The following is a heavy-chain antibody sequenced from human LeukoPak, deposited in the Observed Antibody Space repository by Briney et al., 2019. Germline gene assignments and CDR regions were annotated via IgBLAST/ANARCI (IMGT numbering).Heavy chain of an antibody. J-gene: IGHJ4*02. Sequence: GGSLRLSCAASGFTFSSYSTNWVRQAPGKGLEWVSYISSSSSTIYYADSVKGRFTISRDNAKNSLYLQMNSLRDEDTAVYYCARESYDYIWGSYYFDYWGQGTLVTVSS. CDR1: GFTFSSYS. CDR3: ARESYDYIWGSYYFDY. V-gene: IGHV3-48*02. D-gene: IGHD3-16*01. CDR2: ISSSSSTI.